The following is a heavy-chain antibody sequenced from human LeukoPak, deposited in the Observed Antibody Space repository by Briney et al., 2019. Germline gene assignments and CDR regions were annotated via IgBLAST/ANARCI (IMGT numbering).Heavy chain of an antibody. CDR2: ISDSGGTT. J-gene: IGHJ4*02. Sequence: GGSLRLSCAASGFTFSNYAMSWVRQAPGKGLEWVSIISDSGGTTYYADSVKGRFTISRDNSKNTLYLQMNSLRAEDTAVYYCAKPRLPGQWLVSAYFDYWGQGTLVTVSS. CDR3: AKPRLPGQWLVSAYFDY. CDR1: GFTFSNYA. D-gene: IGHD6-19*01. V-gene: IGHV3-23*01.